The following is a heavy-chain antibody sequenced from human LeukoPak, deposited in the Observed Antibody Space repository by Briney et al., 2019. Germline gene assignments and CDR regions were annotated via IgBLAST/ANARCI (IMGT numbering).Heavy chain of an antibody. V-gene: IGHV4-59*08. Sequence: SETLSLTCTVSGGSISSYYWSWIRQPPGKGLEWIGYIYYSGSTNYNPSLKSRVTISVDTSKNQFSPKLSSVTAADTAVYYCARLRFWVDYWGQGTLVTVSS. CDR1: GGSISSYY. CDR2: IYYSGST. J-gene: IGHJ4*02. CDR3: ARLRFWVDY. D-gene: IGHD3-3*01.